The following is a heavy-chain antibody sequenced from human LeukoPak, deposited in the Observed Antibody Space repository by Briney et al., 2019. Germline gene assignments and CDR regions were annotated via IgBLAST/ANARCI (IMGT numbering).Heavy chain of an antibody. D-gene: IGHD3-10*01. V-gene: IGHV3-30*02. CDR3: ARDGGGSFDY. CDR2: IHYDGRNP. J-gene: IGHJ4*02. CDR1: GFTFSTYG. Sequence: PTGGSLRVSCAASGFTFSTYGMEWVRQAPGKGLEGVAFIHYDGRNPYYADSVRGRFTISRDNSKNTLYMQMNSLRVADTAVYYCARDGGGSFDYWGQGTLVTVSS.